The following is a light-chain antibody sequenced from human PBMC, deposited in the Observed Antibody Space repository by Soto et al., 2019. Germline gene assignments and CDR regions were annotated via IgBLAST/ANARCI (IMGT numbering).Light chain of an antibody. CDR2: SDD. Sequence: LTQSPSASGTPGQRVTISCYGSSSNIGSYPVYWYQQLPGTAPKLLINSDDQRPSGVPDRFSASKSGTSASLAISGLRSEDEADYYCAAWDASLSGHVFGAGTKVTVL. J-gene: IGLJ1*01. CDR3: AAWDASLSGHV. V-gene: IGLV1-47*02. CDR1: SSNIGSYP.